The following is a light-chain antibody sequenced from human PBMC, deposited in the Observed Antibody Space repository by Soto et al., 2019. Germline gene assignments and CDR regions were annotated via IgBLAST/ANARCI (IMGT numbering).Light chain of an antibody. J-gene: IGKJ5*01. Sequence: EIVLTQSPGTLSLSPGERASLSCRASQTVHNAYLAWYQQKSGQAPRLPIFGASSRATGIPDRFSGSGSGTDFTLTISRLEPEDFAVYYCQQYGTSPITFGQGTRLEIK. CDR3: QQYGTSPIT. CDR1: QTVHNAY. V-gene: IGKV3-20*01. CDR2: GAS.